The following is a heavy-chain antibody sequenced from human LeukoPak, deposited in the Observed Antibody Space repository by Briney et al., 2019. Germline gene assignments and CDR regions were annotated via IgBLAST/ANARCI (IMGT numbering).Heavy chain of an antibody. V-gene: IGHV3-9*01. CDR2: ISWNSGSI. Sequence: GRSLRHSCAASGFTFDDYAMHWVRQAPGKGPEWVSGISWNSGSIGYADSVKGRFTISRDNAKNSLYLQMNSLRAEDTALYYCAKDLYSSSYWGQGTLVTVSS. CDR1: GFTFDDYA. J-gene: IGHJ4*02. CDR3: AKDLYSSSY. D-gene: IGHD6-6*01.